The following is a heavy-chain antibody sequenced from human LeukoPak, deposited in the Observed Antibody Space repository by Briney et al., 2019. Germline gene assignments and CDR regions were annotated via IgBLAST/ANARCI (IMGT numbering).Heavy chain of an antibody. CDR3: ARGPYDSSGYYSEGSWFDP. V-gene: IGHV3-33*08. CDR2: IWYDGSNK. Sequence: PGRSLRLSCAASGFTFSYYTMHWVRQAPGKGLEWVAVIWYDGSNKYYADSVKGRFTISRDNSKNTLYLQMNSLRAEDTAVYYCARGPYDSSGYYSEGSWFDPWGQGTLVTVSS. D-gene: IGHD3-22*01. J-gene: IGHJ5*02. CDR1: GFTFSYYT.